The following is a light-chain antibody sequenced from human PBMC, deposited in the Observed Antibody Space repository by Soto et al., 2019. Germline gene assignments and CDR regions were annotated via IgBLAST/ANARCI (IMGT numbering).Light chain of an antibody. CDR3: QQRRNWPYT. V-gene: IGKV3-11*01. J-gene: IGKJ2*01. CDR1: QSVSSS. Sequence: EIVLTQSPATLSLSPGERATLSCRASQSVSSSLAWYQQKPGQAPRLLIYDASNRATGIPARFSGSGSGTDFTLTISSLEPEDFAVYFCQQRRNWPYTFGQGTKLEI. CDR2: DAS.